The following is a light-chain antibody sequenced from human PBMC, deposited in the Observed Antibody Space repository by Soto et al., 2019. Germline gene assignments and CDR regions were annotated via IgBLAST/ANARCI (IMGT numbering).Light chain of an antibody. Sequence: DIPLTQSPSTLSASVGDRVTITCRASQSIDRWLAWYQQKLGKAPELLIHDASSLESGVPSRFSASGSGTEFTLTITSLQPDDFATYYCQQSNHSYSFGQGTKLAIK. CDR1: QSIDRW. CDR3: QQSNHSYS. CDR2: DAS. V-gene: IGKV1-5*01. J-gene: IGKJ2*03.